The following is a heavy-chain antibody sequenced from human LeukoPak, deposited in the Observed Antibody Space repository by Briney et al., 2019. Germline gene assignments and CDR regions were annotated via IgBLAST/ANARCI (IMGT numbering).Heavy chain of an antibody. CDR1: GGTFSSYA. CDR2: IIPIFGTA. J-gene: IGHJ5*02. D-gene: IGHD4-11*01. CDR3: ASHYYSNYGWFDP. Sequence: ASVKVSCKASGGTFSSYAISWVRQAPGQGLEWMGGIIPIFGTANNAQKIKGRVTITTDESTCTAYMGLSSLISEDTAVYYCASHYYSNYGWFDPWGQGTLVTVSS. V-gene: IGHV1-69*05.